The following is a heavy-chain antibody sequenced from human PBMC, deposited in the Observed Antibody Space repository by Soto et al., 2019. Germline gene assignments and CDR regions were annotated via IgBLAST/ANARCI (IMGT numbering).Heavy chain of an antibody. D-gene: IGHD3-3*01. CDR3: ARDRVGFAVVTPAH. CDR2: ITPDSGDT. Sequence: QVQLVQSGAEVKKSGASVKVSCKASGYTFTDYHMHWVRQAPGQGLEWMGWITPDSGDTKYAQKFQGRVTMTRDTSISTVYMELTSLTSDDTAVYFCARDRVGFAVVTPAHWGQGPLVSVSS. CDR1: GYTFTDYH. J-gene: IGHJ4*02. V-gene: IGHV1-2*02.